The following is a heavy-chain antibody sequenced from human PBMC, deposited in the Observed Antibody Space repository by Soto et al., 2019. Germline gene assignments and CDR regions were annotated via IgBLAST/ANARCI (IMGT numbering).Heavy chain of an antibody. CDR3: ARTYSYGWEYYYGMDV. V-gene: IGHV5-10-1*01. J-gene: IGHJ6*02. CDR1: GYSFTSYW. Sequence: GESLKISYKGSGYSFTSYWISWVRQMPGKGLEWMGRIDPSDSYTNYSPSFQGHVTISADKSISTAYLQWSSLKASDTAMYYCARTYSYGWEYYYGMDVWGQGTTVTVSS. CDR2: IDPSDSYT. D-gene: IGHD5-18*01.